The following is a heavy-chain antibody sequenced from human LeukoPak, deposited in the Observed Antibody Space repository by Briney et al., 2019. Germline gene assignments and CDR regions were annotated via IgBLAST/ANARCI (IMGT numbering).Heavy chain of an antibody. CDR2: IIPIFGTA. CDR3: ARGCHGVTTCDY. CDR1: GGTFSSYA. Sequence: GSSVKVSCKASGGTFSSYAISWVRQAPGQGLEWMGGIIPIFGTANYAQKFQGRVTMTTDTSTSTAYMELRSLRSDDTAVYYCARGCHGVTTCDYWGQGTLVTVSS. J-gene: IGHJ4*02. D-gene: IGHD1-1*01. V-gene: IGHV1-69*05.